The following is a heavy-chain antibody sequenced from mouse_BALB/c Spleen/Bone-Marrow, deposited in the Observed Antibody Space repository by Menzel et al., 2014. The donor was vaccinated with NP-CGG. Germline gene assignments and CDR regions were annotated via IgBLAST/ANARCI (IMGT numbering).Heavy chain of an antibody. CDR2: INPSNGRP. CDR3: SRTIAPLYYAMDY. Sequence: QVQLKQSGAELVKPGASVKLSCKASGFTFTSYWMHWVKQRPGQGLEWIGEINPSNGRPNYNGKIKYKATLTVDKSSSTTYMHLSSLRSEDSAVYYCSRTIAPLYYAMDYWGQGTSVTVSS. J-gene: IGHJ4*01. D-gene: IGHD6-1*01. V-gene: IGHV1S81*02. CDR1: GFTFTSYW.